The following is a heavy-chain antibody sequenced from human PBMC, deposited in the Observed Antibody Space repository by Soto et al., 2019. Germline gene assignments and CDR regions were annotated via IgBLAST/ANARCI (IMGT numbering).Heavy chain of an antibody. J-gene: IGHJ4*02. CDR1: GNTFTIYY. CDR3: ARATYCGGDCYFVDY. D-gene: IGHD2-21*02. Sequence: QVVQSGAEVKKPGASVKISCKASGNTFTIYYIHWVRQAPGQGLEWMGIINPSGDSTSYAQKFQGRVTMTRDTSTSTVYMDLSSLRSEDTAVYYCARATYCGGDCYFVDYWGQGTLVTVSS. CDR2: INPSGDST. V-gene: IGHV1-46*01.